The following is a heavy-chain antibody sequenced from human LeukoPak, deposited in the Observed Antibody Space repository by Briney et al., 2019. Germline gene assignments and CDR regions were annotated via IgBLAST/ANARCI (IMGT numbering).Heavy chain of an antibody. D-gene: IGHD1-7*01. J-gene: IGHJ3*02. Sequence: GRSLRLSCAASGFTFISYAMHWVRQAPGKGLEWVALISYDGSNKNYADSVKGRFTISRDNFKNTLHLEMNSLRAEDTAVYYCVRERVVYRNYDAFYIWGQGTMVTVSS. V-gene: IGHV3-30-3*01. CDR3: VRERVVYRNYDAFYI. CDR2: ISYDGSNK. CDR1: GFTFISYA.